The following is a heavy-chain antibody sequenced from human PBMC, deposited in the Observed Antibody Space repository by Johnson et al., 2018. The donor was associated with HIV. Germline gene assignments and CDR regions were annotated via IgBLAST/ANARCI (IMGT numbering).Heavy chain of an antibody. CDR3: ATSGSHFAFDI. CDR1: GFTFSSYA. V-gene: IGHV3-30-3*01. Sequence: QVQLVESGGGLVQPGGSLRLSCAASGFTFSSYAMHWVRQAPGKGLEWVAVILYDGSIKYYADSVKGRFTISRDNSKNTLYLQMSSLRAEDTAVYYCATSGSHFAFDIWGQGTMVTVSS. D-gene: IGHD1-26*01. CDR2: ILYDGSIK. J-gene: IGHJ3*02.